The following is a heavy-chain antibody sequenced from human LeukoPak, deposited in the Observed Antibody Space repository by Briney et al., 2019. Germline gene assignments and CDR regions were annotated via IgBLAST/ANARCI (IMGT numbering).Heavy chain of an antibody. D-gene: IGHD2-2*02. V-gene: IGHV4-4*07. Sequence: SETLSLTCTVSGGSISSYYWSWIRQPAGKGLEWIGRIYTSGSTNYNPSLKSRVTMSVDTSKDQFSLKLSSVTAADTAVYYCAREEVVPAAIHYYYMDVWGKGTTVTVSS. CDR1: GGSISSYY. CDR2: IYTSGST. CDR3: AREEVVPAAIHYYYMDV. J-gene: IGHJ6*03.